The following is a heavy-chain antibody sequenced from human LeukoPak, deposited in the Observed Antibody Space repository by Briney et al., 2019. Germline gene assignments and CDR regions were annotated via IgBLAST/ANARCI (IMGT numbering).Heavy chain of an antibody. CDR1: GFTFSSYW. Sequence: GGSLRLSCAASGFTFSSYWMHWVRQAPGKGLVWVSSINSDGNNRIYAESVKGRFTISRDNSKNTLYLQMNSLRAEDTAVYYCAKQDYDFWSGYYTVDYWGQGTLVTVSS. CDR2: INSDGNNR. D-gene: IGHD3-3*01. J-gene: IGHJ4*02. V-gene: IGHV3-74*01. CDR3: AKQDYDFWSGYYTVDY.